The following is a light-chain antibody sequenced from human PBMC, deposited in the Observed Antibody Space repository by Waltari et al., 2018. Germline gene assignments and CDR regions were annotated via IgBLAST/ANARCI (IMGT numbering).Light chain of an antibody. CDR2: DVN. V-gene: IGLV2-14*03. CDR1: SSDVGGDDS. J-gene: IGLJ2*01. Sequence: QSALSQPASVSGSPGQSITISCTGSSSDVGGDDSVSWYQDHPGQAPKVIIYDVNNRPSGVSDRFSGSKSGNTASLTISGLQAEDEANYYCCSQSSYNGVIFGGGIKLTVL. CDR3: CSQSSYNGVI.